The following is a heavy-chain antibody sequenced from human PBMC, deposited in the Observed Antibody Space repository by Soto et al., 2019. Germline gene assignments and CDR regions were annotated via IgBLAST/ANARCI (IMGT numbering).Heavy chain of an antibody. J-gene: IGHJ4*02. CDR1: GFTFSSYA. CDR2: ISGTGGST. D-gene: IGHD3-22*01. Sequence: GGSLRLSCAASGFTFSSYAMSWVRQAPGKGLEWVSTISGTGGSTYYPDSMKGRFTISRDNSKNTVYLQMNSLRAEDAAVYYCAKEMTSGYYLFDYWGQGTLVTVSS. V-gene: IGHV3-23*01. CDR3: AKEMTSGYYLFDY.